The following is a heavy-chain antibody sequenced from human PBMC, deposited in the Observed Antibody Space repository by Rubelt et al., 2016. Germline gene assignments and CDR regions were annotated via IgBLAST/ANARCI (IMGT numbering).Heavy chain of an antibody. J-gene: IGHJ4*02. CDR3: ARHPSTARLFDY. D-gene: IGHD6-6*01. V-gene: IGHV4-4*02. Sequence: QVQLQESGPGLVKPSGTLSLTCAVSGGSISSNIWWSWVRQPPGKGLEWIGEIYRSGSTNYDPSLKSRVTISLDKSKNQFSLKLTSVTAADTAGYYCARHPSTARLFDYWGQGTVVTVSS. CDR1: GGSISSNIW. CDR2: IYRSGST.